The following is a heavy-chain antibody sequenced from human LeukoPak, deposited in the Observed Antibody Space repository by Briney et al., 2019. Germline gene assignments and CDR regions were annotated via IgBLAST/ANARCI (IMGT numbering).Heavy chain of an antibody. V-gene: IGHV3-30-3*01. Sequence: GGSLRLSCAASGFTFSSYAMHWVRQAPGKGLEWVAVISYDGSNKYYADSVKGRFTISRDNSKNTLYLQMNSLRAEDTAVYYCARDEGGYYYYYYYMDVWGKGTTVTVSS. CDR2: ISYDGSNK. J-gene: IGHJ6*03. CDR3: ARDEGGYYYYYYYMDV. CDR1: GFTFSSYA.